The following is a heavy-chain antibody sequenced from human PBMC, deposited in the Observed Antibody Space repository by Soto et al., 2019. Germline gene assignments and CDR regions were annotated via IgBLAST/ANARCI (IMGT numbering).Heavy chain of an antibody. D-gene: IGHD2-15*01. CDR1: GFTFGHYA. CDR2: ISYDGSNK. J-gene: IGHJ5*02. CDR3: AKDLLAVDGYWFDP. V-gene: IGHV3-30-3*02. Sequence: GGSLRLSCAASGFTFGHYAMHWVRQAPGKGLEWVAVISYDGSNKYYADSVKGRFTIFRDNSKNTLYLQMNSLRAEDTAIYSCAKDLLAVDGYWFDPWGQGTLVTVSS.